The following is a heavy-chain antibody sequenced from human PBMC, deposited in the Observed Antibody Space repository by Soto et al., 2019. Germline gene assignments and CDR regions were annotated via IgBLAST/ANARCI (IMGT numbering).Heavy chain of an antibody. Sequence: SETLSLTCAISGDSVSSNSAAWNWIRQSPSRGLEWLGRTYYRSKWYNDYAVSVKSRITINPDTSKNQFSLQLNSVTPEDTAVYYCARGVLGYYDFWSGFFLTSNWFDPRGQGTLVTVSS. CDR1: GDSVSSNSAA. CDR2: TYYRSKWYN. V-gene: IGHV6-1*01. CDR3: ARGVLGYYDFWSGFFLTSNWFDP. J-gene: IGHJ5*02. D-gene: IGHD3-3*01.